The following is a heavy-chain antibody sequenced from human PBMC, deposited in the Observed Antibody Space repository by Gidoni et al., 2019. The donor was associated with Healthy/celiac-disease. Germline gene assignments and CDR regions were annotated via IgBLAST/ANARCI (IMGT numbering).Heavy chain of an antibody. CDR1: GGSISSSSYY. Sequence: QLQLQESVPGLVKPSETLSLTCTVSGGSISSSSYYWGWLRQPPVKGLEWIGSIYYSGSTYYSPSLKSRVTISVDTSKNQFSLKLSSVTAADTAVYYCARDTPRYSSLYNWFDPWGQGTLVTVSS. J-gene: IGHJ5*02. CDR2: IYYSGST. V-gene: IGHV4-39*07. CDR3: ARDTPRYSSLYNWFDP. D-gene: IGHD6-13*01.